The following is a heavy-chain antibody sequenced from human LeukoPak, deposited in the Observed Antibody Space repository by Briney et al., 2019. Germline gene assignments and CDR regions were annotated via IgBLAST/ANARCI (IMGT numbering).Heavy chain of an antibody. CDR3: ARVQGYCSSTSCYPDTNFDY. CDR1: GYTFTGYY. Sequence: ASVKVSCKASGYTFTGYYMHWVRQAPGQGLEWMGWINPNSGGTNYAQKFQGRVTMTRDTSISTAYMELSRLRSDDTAVSYCARVQGYCSSTSCYPDTNFDYWGQGTLVTVSS. CDR2: INPNSGGT. V-gene: IGHV1-2*02. D-gene: IGHD2-2*01. J-gene: IGHJ4*02.